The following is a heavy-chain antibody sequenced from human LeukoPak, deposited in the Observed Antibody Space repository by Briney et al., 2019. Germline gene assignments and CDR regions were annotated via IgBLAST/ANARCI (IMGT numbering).Heavy chain of an antibody. CDR3: ARGSRVSAEFDY. CDR1: GGSFSSYY. CDR2: IYYSGST. D-gene: IGHD6-6*01. Sequence: TSETLSLTCAVYGGSFSSYYWSWIRQPPGKGLEWIGYIYYSGSTNYNPSLKSRVTISVDTSKNQFSLKLSSVTAADTAVYYCARGSRVSAEFDYWGQGTLVTVSS. J-gene: IGHJ4*02. V-gene: IGHV4-59*01.